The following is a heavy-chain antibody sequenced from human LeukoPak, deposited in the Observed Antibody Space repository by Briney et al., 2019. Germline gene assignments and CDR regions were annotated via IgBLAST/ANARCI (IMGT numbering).Heavy chain of an antibody. D-gene: IGHD2/OR15-2a*01. V-gene: IGHV3-23*01. J-gene: IGHJ4*02. CDR3: ARDKIEGPSNFDN. Sequence: GGSLRLSCAASGFTFSSYAMSWVRQAPGKGLEWVSGINNSGGGTYYADSVKGRFTISRDNSKNTLYLQMNSLRAEDTAIYYCARDKIEGPSNFDNWGQGTLVIVSS. CDR2: INNSGGGT. CDR1: GFTFSSYA.